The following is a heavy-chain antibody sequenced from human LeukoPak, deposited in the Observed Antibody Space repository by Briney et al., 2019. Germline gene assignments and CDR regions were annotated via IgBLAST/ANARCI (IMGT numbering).Heavy chain of an antibody. Sequence: GGSLRLSCEASGFTFSTYWMSWVRQAPGKGLEWVANIKQDGSEKYYVDSVKGRFTISRDNAKNSLYLQMNSLRAEDTAVYYCARTCYYGSGSYYTTWYYYYYGMDVWGQGTTVTVSS. J-gene: IGHJ6*02. V-gene: IGHV3-7*01. CDR2: IKQDGSEK. CDR3: ARTCYYGSGSYYTTWYYYYYGMDV. D-gene: IGHD3-10*01. CDR1: GFTFSTYW.